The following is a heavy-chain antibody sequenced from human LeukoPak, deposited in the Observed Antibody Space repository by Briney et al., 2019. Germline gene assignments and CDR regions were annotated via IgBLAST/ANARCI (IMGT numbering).Heavy chain of an antibody. D-gene: IGHD3-10*01. Sequence: SQTLSLTCTVSGGSITSGGYYWSWIRQHPGKGLEWIGYSYCSGGTHYNPSLKSRVTISVDTSKNQFSLKLSSVTAADTAVYYCARDSGDWFDPWGQGTLVTVYS. J-gene: IGHJ5*02. CDR2: SYCSGGT. CDR1: GGSITSGGYY. V-gene: IGHV4-31*03. CDR3: ARDSGDWFDP.